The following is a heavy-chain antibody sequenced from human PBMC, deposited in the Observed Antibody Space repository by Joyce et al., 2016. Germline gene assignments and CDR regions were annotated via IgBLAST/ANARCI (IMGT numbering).Heavy chain of an antibody. CDR3: TRSLPHGDGDKRATDI. D-gene: IGHD7-27*01. V-gene: IGHV1-3*05. CDR2: INAGSGVT. J-gene: IGHJ4*02. CDR1: GYSFTNYA. Sequence: QVLLVQSGPAQKEPGASMTLSCKTSGYSFTNYALNWVRQAPGQGLEWMGRINAGSGVTMFSQKFYDRVSITTDTSASTVYMEMRGLTSADTATYYWTRSLPHGDGDKRATDIWGQGTLVTVSS.